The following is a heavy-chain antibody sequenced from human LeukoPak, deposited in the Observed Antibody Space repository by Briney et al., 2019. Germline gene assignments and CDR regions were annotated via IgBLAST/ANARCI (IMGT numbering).Heavy chain of an antibody. D-gene: IGHD3-10*01. V-gene: IGHV3-23*01. CDR2: ISGSGGST. J-gene: IGHJ3*02. CDR1: GFTFSSYA. Sequence: PGGSLRLSCAASGFTFSSYAMSWVRQAPGKGLEWVSAISGSGGSTYYADSVKGRFTISRDNSKNTLYLQMNSLRAEDTAVYYCAKSAKWFGELVDAFDIWGQGTMVTASS. CDR3: AKSAKWFGELVDAFDI.